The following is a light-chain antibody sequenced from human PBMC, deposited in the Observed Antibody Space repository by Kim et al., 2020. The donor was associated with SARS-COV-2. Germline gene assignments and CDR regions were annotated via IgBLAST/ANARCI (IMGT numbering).Light chain of an antibody. CDR3: SSRDSNSNQVL. V-gene: IGLV3-19*01. CDR1: SLRNYY. Sequence: SSELTQDPAVSVALGQTVRITCQGDSLRNYYASWYQQKPGQAPRLVSYGKDNRPSGIPDRFSGSISKNTASLTITGAQAEDEADYYCSSRDSNSNQVLFGGGTQLTVL. CDR2: GKD. J-gene: IGLJ2*01.